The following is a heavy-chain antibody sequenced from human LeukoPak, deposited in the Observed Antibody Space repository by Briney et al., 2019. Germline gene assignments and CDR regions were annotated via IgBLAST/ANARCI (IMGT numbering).Heavy chain of an antibody. D-gene: IGHD3-22*01. CDR2: ISAYNGNT. CDR1: GYTFSKYG. V-gene: IGHV1-18*01. Sequence: ASVKVSCKASGYTFSKYGINWVRQAPGQGLEWMGWISAYNGNTNYAQKVQGRVTMTTDTSTSTAYMELRSLRSDDTAVYYCVRDVYYYDSSAYYYFDYWGQGTLVAVSS. J-gene: IGHJ4*02. CDR3: VRDVYYYDSSAYYYFDY.